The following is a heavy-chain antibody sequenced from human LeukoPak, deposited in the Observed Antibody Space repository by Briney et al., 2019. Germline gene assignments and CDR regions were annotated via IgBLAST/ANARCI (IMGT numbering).Heavy chain of an antibody. CDR1: GFTFSSYS. Sequence: GGSLRLSCAASGFTFSSYSMNWVRQAPGKGLEWVSSISSSSSYIYYADSVKGRFTISRDNAKNSLYLQMNSLRAEDTAVYYCARDRGYCSGGSCYENDYWRQGTLVTVSS. V-gene: IGHV3-21*01. CDR2: ISSSSSYI. D-gene: IGHD2-15*01. J-gene: IGHJ4*02. CDR3: ARDRGYCSGGSCYENDY.